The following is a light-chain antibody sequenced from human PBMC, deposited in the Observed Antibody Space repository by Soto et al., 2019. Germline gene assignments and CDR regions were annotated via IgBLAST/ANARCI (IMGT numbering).Light chain of an antibody. V-gene: IGKV1-13*02. CDR1: PDIRRA. J-gene: IGKJ5*01. Sequence: AIQVTQSPSSLSASVGDRVTITCRARPDIRRALAWYQQKPGKAPKLLIYDVSTLESGVPSRFSGSGSGTEFTLTNTTLQPEDFGTYYCQQFNSYPLTSGHGTRLESK. CDR3: QQFNSYPLT. CDR2: DVS.